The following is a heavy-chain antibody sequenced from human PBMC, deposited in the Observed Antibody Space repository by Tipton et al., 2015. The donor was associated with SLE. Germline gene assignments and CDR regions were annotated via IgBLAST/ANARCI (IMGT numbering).Heavy chain of an antibody. V-gene: IGHV4-39*07. J-gene: IGHJ6*03. CDR2: IYTSGST. Sequence: TLSLTCTVSVGSISSSSYYWAWIRQPPGKGLEWIGSIYTSGSTNYNPSLKSRVTISVDTSKNQFSLKLTSVTAADSSVYYCSRARACTGGSCSAFYYYMDVWGKGTTVTVSS. CDR1: VGSISSSSYY. D-gene: IGHD2-15*01. CDR3: SRARACTGGSCSAFYYYMDV.